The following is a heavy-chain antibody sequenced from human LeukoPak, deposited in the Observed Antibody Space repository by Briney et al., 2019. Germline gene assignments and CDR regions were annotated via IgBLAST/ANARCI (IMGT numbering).Heavy chain of an antibody. D-gene: IGHD4-17*01. CDR3: ARGPRYGDYIYFDY. J-gene: IGHJ4*02. CDR1: GFTFSSYD. V-gene: IGHV3-13*01. Sequence: GGSLRLSCAASGFTFSSYDMHWVRQATGKGLEWVSAIGTAGDTYYPGSVKGRFTISRENAKNSLYLQMNSLRAGDTAVYYCARGPRYGDYIYFDYWGQGTLVTVSS. CDR2: IGTAGDT.